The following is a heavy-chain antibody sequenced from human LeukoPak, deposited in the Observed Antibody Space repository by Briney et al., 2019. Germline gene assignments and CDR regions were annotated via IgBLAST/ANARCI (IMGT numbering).Heavy chain of an antibody. CDR1: GYTFTGYY. CDR2: INPNSGGT. J-gene: IGHJ4*02. Sequence: GASVKVSCKASGYTFTGYYMHWVRQAPGQGLEWMGWINPNSGGTNYAQNVQGRVTMTRDTSISTAYMELSRLSSADTATHYYARASFGVVIGVGYFDYWGQGTLVTVSS. V-gene: IGHV1-2*02. D-gene: IGHD3-3*01. CDR3: ARASFGVVIGVGYFDY.